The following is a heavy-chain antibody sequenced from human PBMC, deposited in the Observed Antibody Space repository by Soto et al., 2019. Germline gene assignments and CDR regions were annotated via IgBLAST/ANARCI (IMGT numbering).Heavy chain of an antibody. D-gene: IGHD5-18*01. J-gene: IGHJ4*02. CDR3: ATTRTRNQIWGACDY. Sequence: QVQLVESGGGVVQPGRSLRLSCAASGFTFSSYAMHWVRQAPGKGLEWVAVISYDGSNKYYADSVKGRFTISRDNSKNTLYLQMNSLRAEDTAVYYGATTRTRNQIWGACDYWGQGTLVTVSS. V-gene: IGHV3-30-3*01. CDR1: GFTFSSYA. CDR2: ISYDGSNK.